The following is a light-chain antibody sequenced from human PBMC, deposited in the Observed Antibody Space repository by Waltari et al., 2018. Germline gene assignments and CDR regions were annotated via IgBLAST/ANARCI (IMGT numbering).Light chain of an antibody. J-gene: IGKJ1*01. CDR1: QSISNS. CDR3: QQSYSTPLT. V-gene: IGKV1-39*01. Sequence: DIQMTQSPSSLSASLGDRGTITCRASQSISNSLNWYQQKPGKAPKLLIFASSSFQRVVPSRFSGSGSGTDFTLTISRLQPEDFATYCGQQSYSTPLTFGQGTKVEIK. CDR2: ASS.